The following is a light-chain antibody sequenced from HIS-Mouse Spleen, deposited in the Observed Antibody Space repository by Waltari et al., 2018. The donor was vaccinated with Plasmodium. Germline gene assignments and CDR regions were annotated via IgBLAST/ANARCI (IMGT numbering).Light chain of an antibody. CDR2: RDS. Sequence: SYELTQPLSVSVALGQTARITGGGNNIGSKIVDWYQQKPGQAPVLVIYRDSNRPAGIPDRFSGSNSGNTATLTISRAQAGDEADYYCQVWDSSTVVFGGGTKLTVL. CDR3: QVWDSSTVV. V-gene: IGLV3-9*01. J-gene: IGLJ2*01. CDR1: NIGSKI.